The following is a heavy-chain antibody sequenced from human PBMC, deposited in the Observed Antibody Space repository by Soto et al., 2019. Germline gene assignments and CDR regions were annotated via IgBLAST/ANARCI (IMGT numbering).Heavy chain of an antibody. CDR2: IYYSGST. V-gene: IGHV4-30-4*01. D-gene: IGHD3-16*01. J-gene: IGHJ6*02. CDR3: ARAIGVWGMSYGMDV. CDR1: GGSISSGDYY. Sequence: SETLSLTCTVSGGSISSGDYYWSWIRQTPGKGLEWIGYIYYSGSTYYNPSLKSRVTISVDTSKNQFSLKLSSVTAADTAVYYCARAIGVWGMSYGMDVWGQGTTVTVSS.